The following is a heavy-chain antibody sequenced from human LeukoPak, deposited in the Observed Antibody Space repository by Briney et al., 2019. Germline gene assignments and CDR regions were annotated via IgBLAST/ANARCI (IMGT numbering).Heavy chain of an antibody. CDR3: AKGDIVVVTAIPDY. V-gene: IGHV3-43*02. CDR2: ISGDGYST. J-gene: IGHJ4*02. CDR1: GFTFNHYA. Sequence: PGESLRLSCAASGFTFNHYAMHWVRQAPGKGLEWVSLISGDGYSTYYADSVKGRFTISRDNSKNSLYLQMNSLRTEDTALYYCAKGDIVVVTAIPDYWGQGTLVTVSS. D-gene: IGHD2-21*02.